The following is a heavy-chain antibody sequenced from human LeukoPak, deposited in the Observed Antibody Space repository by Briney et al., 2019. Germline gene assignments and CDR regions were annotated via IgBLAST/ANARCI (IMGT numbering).Heavy chain of an antibody. J-gene: IGHJ4*02. CDR1: GYTFTSYD. D-gene: IGHD3-22*01. Sequence: PGASVKVSCKASGYTFTSYDINWVRQATGQGLEWMGWMNPNSGNTGYAQKFQGRVTITRNTSISTAYMELSSLRSEDTAVYYCARARRLYYYDSSGYYYSLWAFDYWGQGTLVTVSS. V-gene: IGHV1-8*03. CDR3: ARARRLYYYDSSGYYYSLWAFDY. CDR2: MNPNSGNT.